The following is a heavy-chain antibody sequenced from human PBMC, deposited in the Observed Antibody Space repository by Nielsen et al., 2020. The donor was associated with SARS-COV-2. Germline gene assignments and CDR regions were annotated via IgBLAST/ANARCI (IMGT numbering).Heavy chain of an antibody. V-gene: IGHV4-59*01. CDR3: ATDGFSFGTFDY. J-gene: IGHJ4*02. D-gene: IGHD1-1*01. Sequence: SETLSLTCTVSGGSIGSYYWSWIRQPPGKGLEWLAYIHYSGTANYNPSLKSRGLVSIDTSKNQFSLKLSSVTAADTAVYYCATDGFSFGTFDYWGQGALVTVSS. CDR2: IHYSGTA. CDR1: GGSIGSYY.